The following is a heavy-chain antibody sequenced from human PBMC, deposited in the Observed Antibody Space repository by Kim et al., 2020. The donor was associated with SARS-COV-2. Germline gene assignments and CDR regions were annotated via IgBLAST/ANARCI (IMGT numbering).Heavy chain of an antibody. CDR2: ISGSGVTT. V-gene: IGHV3-23*01. J-gene: IGHJ6*01. D-gene: IGHD2-8*02. Sequence: GGSLRLSCAASGLSFSDYAMSWVRQAPGRGLEWVSSISGSGVTTLYADSVKGRFTISRDNSKNTLYLQMNSLRAEDTSLYYCARSLSPGALWSGGDDYYYFG. CDR3: ARSLSPGALWSGGDDYYYFG. CDR1: GLSFSDYA.